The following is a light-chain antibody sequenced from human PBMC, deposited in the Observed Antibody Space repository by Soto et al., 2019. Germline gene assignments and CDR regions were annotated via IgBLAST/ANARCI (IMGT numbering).Light chain of an antibody. Sequence: DIQMTQSPSTLSASVGDRVTITCRASQSISSWLAWYQQKPGKAPKLLIYAASGLASGVPSRFSGSVSGTEFTLTISNLPPDDFATYYCQRYDTYSWTFGQGTKVEIK. CDR3: QRYDTYSWT. J-gene: IGKJ1*01. CDR1: QSISSW. V-gene: IGKV1-5*03. CDR2: AAS.